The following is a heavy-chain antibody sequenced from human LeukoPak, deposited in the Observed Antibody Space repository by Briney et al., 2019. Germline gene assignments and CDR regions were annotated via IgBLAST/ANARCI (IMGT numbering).Heavy chain of an antibody. Sequence: ASVKVSCKASGGTFSSYTISWVRQAPGQGLEWMGRIIPILGIANYAQKSQGRVTITADKSTSTAYMELSSLRSEDTAVYYCARDGSIVVVPAAVLPSYGMDVWGQGTTVTVSS. V-gene: IGHV1-69*04. CDR1: GGTFSSYT. D-gene: IGHD2-2*02. CDR3: ARDGSIVVVPAAVLPSYGMDV. J-gene: IGHJ6*02. CDR2: IIPILGIA.